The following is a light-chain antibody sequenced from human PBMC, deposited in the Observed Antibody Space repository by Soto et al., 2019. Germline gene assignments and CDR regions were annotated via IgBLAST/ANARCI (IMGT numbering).Light chain of an antibody. CDR3: SSYTSSYTYV. V-gene: IGLV2-14*01. Sequence: QSALTQPASVSGSPGQSITISCTGTSSDVGGYNYVSWYQQHPGKAPKRIIYEVSNRPSGESHRFSGSKSGNTASLTISGLQAEDEADYYCSSYTSSYTYVFGTGTKVTAL. J-gene: IGLJ1*01. CDR1: SSDVGGYNY. CDR2: EVS.